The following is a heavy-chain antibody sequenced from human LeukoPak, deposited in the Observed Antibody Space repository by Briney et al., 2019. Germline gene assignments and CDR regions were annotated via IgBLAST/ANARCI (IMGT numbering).Heavy chain of an antibody. V-gene: IGHV3-9*01. D-gene: IGHD3-22*01. J-gene: IGHJ3*02. Sequence: PGGSLRLSCAASGFTFDDYAMHWVRQAPGKGLEWVSGISWNSGSIGYADSVKGRFTISRDNAKNSLYLQMNSLRAEDTALYYCAKGPNSSGYYWGAFDIWGQETMVTVSS. CDR3: AKGPNSSGYYWGAFDI. CDR1: GFTFDDYA. CDR2: ISWNSGSI.